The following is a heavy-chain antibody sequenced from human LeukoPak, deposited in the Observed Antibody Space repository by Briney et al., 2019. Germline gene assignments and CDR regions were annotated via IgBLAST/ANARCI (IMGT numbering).Heavy chain of an antibody. CDR2: INPNSGGT. D-gene: IGHD3-10*01. CDR1: GYTFSGYY. CDR3: ARDLGKYYYGSGRRWFDP. Sequence: ASVKVSCKASGYTFSGYYMHWVRQAPGQGLECMGWINPNSGGTNSAQKFQGRVTMTRDTSISTAYMELTRLRSDDTAVYYCARDLGKYYYGSGRRWFDPWGQGTLVTVSS. J-gene: IGHJ5*02. V-gene: IGHV1-2*02.